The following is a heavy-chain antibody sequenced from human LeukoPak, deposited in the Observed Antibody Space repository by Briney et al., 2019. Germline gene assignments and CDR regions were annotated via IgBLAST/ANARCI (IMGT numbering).Heavy chain of an antibody. D-gene: IGHD2-21*01. CDR2: ISYDGSNK. J-gene: IGHJ4*02. CDR1: GFTFSSYG. V-gene: IGHV3-30*18. Sequence: GGSLRLSCAASGFTFSSYGMHWVRQAPGKGLEWVAVISYDGSNKYCADSVKGRFTISRDNSKNTLYLQMNSLRAEDTAVYYCAKDGGEKYYFDYWGQGTLVTVSS. CDR3: AKDGGEKYYFDY.